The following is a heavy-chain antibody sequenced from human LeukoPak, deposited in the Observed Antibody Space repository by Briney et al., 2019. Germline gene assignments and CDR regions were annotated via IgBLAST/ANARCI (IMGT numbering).Heavy chain of an antibody. D-gene: IGHD3-9*01. V-gene: IGHV3-30*03. CDR3: ARGDDILTGYSDYFDY. J-gene: IGHJ4*02. CDR1: GFTFSSYG. CDR2: ISYDGSNK. Sequence: PGRSLRLSCAASGFTFSSYGMHWVRQAPGKGLEWVAVISYDGSNKYYADSVKGRFTISRDNSKNTLYLQMNSLRAEDTAVYYCARGDDILTGYSDYFDYWGQGTLVTVSS.